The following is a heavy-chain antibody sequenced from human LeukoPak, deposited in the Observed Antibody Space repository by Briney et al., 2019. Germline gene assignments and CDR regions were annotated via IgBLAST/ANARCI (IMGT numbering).Heavy chain of an antibody. V-gene: IGHV2-70*11. D-gene: IGHD7-27*01. CDR3: ARMNRGNYFDY. Sequence: SGPALVKPTQTLTLPCTFSGFSLNASGMCVSWIRQPPGKALEWLARIDWDDDTYYSTSLNTRLTISKDTSKNQVVLTMTNIDPVDTATYYCARMNRGNYFDYWGQGTLVTVSS. J-gene: IGHJ4*02. CDR2: IDWDDDT. CDR1: GFSLNASGMC.